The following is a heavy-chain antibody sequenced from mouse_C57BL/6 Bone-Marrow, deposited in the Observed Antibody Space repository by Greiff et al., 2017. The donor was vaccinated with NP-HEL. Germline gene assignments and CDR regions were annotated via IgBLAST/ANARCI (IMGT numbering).Heavy chain of an antibody. J-gene: IGHJ4*01. D-gene: IGHD2-12*01. CDR1: GYAFSSSW. V-gene: IGHV1-82*01. CDR2: IYPGDGDT. CDR3: ARGDTTGGCYAMDY. Sequence: QVQLKESGPELVKPGASVKISCKASGYAFSSSWMNWVKQRPGKGLEWIGRIYPGDGDTNYNGKFKGKATLTADKSSSTAYMQLSSLTSEDSAVYYCARGDTTGGCYAMDYWGQGTSVTVSS.